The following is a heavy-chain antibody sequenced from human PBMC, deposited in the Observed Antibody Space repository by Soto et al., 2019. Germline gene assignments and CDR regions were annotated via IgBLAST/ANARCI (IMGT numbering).Heavy chain of an antibody. D-gene: IGHD3-16*02. V-gene: IGHV3-23*01. J-gene: IGHJ4*02. Sequence: GGSLRLSCAASGFTFSNYAMNWVRQAPGKGLEWVSSLSGSGGSTYSADSGKGRFTISRDNSKNTLYLQMNSLRAEDTAVYYCAKDRMITFGGVIDQATFDYWGQGTLVTVSS. CDR2: LSGSGGST. CDR1: GFTFSNYA. CDR3: AKDRMITFGGVIDQATFDY.